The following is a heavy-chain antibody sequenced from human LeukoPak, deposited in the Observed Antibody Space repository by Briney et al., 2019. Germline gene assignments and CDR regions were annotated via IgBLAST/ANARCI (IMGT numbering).Heavy chain of an antibody. CDR3: AKEGGASRFDY. CDR1: GFTFNNYG. Sequence: GGSLRLSCAASGFTFNNYGMSWVRQAPGKGLECISGFSGSGGSTYYADSVKGRFTISGDNSKNTLYLQMNSLRAEDTAVYYCAKEGGASRFDYWGQGTLVTVSS. V-gene: IGHV3-23*01. D-gene: IGHD5-12*01. J-gene: IGHJ4*02. CDR2: FSGSGGST.